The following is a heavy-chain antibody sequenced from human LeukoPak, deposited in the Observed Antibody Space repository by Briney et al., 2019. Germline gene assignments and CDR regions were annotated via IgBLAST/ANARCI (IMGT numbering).Heavy chain of an antibody. Sequence: GGSLRLSCAASGFTLKNYWMHWVRQAPGKGLVWVARIDSDGTSTTHADSVKGRFTISRSSATNTLYLQLDSLRVEDTALYYCARGLYRYSSGWHFDYWGQGILVTVSS. CDR1: GFTLKNYW. CDR2: IDSDGTST. D-gene: IGHD6-19*01. CDR3: ARGLYRYSSGWHFDY. V-gene: IGHV3-74*03. J-gene: IGHJ4*02.